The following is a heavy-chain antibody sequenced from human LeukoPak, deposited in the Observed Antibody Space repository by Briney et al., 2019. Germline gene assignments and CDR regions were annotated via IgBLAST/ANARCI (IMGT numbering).Heavy chain of an antibody. J-gene: IGHJ5*02. CDR2: ISAYNGYT. CDR1: GYTFASYG. CDR3: ARAKYDSSGYYWFDP. Sequence: ASVKVSCKASGYTFASYGISWVRQAPGQGLEWMGWISAYNGYTKYAEKLQGRVTMTTDTSTSTAYMELRSLRSDDTAVYYCARAKYDSSGYYWFDPWGQGTLVTVSS. D-gene: IGHD3-22*01. V-gene: IGHV1-18*01.